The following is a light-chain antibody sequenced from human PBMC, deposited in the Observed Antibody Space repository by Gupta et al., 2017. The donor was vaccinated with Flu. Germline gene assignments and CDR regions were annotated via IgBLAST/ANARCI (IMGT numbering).Light chain of an antibody. CDR3: QQYNHGSRT. CDR2: KAS. V-gene: IGKV1-5*03. J-gene: IGKJ1*01. CDR1: QSISTW. Sequence: QMTQSPSTLSASVGDRVTITCRASQSISTWLAWYQQKPGKAPKLLIYKASTLERGVPSRFSGSGSGTEFTLTISSLQPDDFATYYCQQYNHGSRTFGQGTKVEI.